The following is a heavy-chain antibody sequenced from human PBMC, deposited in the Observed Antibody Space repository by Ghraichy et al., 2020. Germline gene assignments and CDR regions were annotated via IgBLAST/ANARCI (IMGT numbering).Heavy chain of an antibody. Sequence: GGSLRLSCAASGFTFSNYWMNWVRQAPGKGLEWVENIKQDGSEKNYVDSVKGRFTISRDNAKNSLYLQMNSLRGEDTAVYYCARGDIGTAGNYDYWGQGTLVTVSS. J-gene: IGHJ4*02. CDR3: ARGDIGTAGNYDY. CDR1: GFTFSNYW. CDR2: IKQDGSEK. D-gene: IGHD6-13*01. V-gene: IGHV3-7*03.